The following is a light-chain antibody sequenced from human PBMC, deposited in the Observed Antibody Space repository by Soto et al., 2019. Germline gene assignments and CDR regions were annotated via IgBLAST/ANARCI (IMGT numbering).Light chain of an antibody. CDR2: TTS. CDR3: QQSYTTPRT. CDR1: QSMNSF. Sequence: DMQMTQSPSSLSASVGGRVTITCRASQSMNSFLNWYQQKPGKAPKLLIYTTSNLQSGVSSRFSGCGSGTDFTLTIGSLQPEDFATYYCQQSYTTPRTFGQGTKEEIK. V-gene: IGKV1-39*01. J-gene: IGKJ1*01.